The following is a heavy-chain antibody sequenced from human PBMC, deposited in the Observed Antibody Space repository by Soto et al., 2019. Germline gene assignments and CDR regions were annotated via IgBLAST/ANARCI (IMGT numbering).Heavy chain of an antibody. CDR3: ASAPGGWEPPYNWFDP. V-gene: IGHV3-23*01. CDR1: GFTFNSYD. J-gene: IGHJ5*02. CDR2: ISAGGRTK. Sequence: GGSLRLSCAASGFTFNSYDMSWVRQAPGEGPEWVSTISAGGRTKIYGDSVKGRFTVSRDNSRKMVYLQMNRLRADDTGIYYCASAPGGWEPPYNWFDPWGQGTLVTVSS. D-gene: IGHD1-26*01.